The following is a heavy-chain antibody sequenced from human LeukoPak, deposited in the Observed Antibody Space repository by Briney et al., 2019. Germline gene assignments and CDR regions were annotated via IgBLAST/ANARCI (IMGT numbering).Heavy chain of an antibody. J-gene: IGHJ4*02. V-gene: IGHV1-2*02. CDR2: ISPNTGAT. CDR3: ARDRVGSGWTRPFYFEF. Sequence: GASVKVSCKPSGYTFTGYYLHWVRQAPGQALEWMGWISPNTGATVYAQNFQGRVTMSRDTPISTAYLDLGSLRSDDTAVYYCARDRVGSGWTRPFYFEFWGQGTLVTVSS. D-gene: IGHD6-19*01. CDR1: GYTFTGYY.